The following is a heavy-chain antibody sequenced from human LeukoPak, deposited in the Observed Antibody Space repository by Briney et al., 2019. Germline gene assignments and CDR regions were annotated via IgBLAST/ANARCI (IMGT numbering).Heavy chain of an antibody. Sequence: PSETLSLTCAVYGGSFSGYYWSWIRQTPGKGLEWIGEINPSGSTNYNPSLKSRVTISVDASKNQFSLKLSSVTAADTAVYYCARELRSYYYGSGSNWRANVDYWGQGTLVTVSS. CDR3: ARELRSYYYGSGSNWRANVDY. D-gene: IGHD3-10*01. CDR2: INPSGST. CDR1: GGSFSGYY. J-gene: IGHJ4*02. V-gene: IGHV4-34*01.